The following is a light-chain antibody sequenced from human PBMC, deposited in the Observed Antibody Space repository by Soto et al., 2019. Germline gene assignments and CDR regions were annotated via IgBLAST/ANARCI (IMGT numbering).Light chain of an antibody. CDR2: EAT. Sequence: QSVLTQPASVSGSPGQSITISCTGTGSDIGGYNYVSWYQQHPGKAPQLMIYEATDRPSGVSSRFSGSKSGSTASLTISGLQAEDEADYYCSSYPSSATWVFGGGTKVTVL. J-gene: IGLJ3*02. V-gene: IGLV2-14*01. CDR3: SSYPSSATWV. CDR1: GSDIGGYNY.